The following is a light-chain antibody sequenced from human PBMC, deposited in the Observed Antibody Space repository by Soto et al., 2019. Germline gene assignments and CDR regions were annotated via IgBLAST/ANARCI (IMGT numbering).Light chain of an antibody. CDR3: QQYNNWPL. CDR2: GAS. Sequence: EIVMTQSPATLSVSPGERATLSCRASQSVSSNLAWYQQKPDQAPRLLIYGASTRATGIPARFSGSGSGTEFTLTISSLQSEDFAVYYCQQYNNWPLFGQGTKVDI. V-gene: IGKV3-15*01. CDR1: QSVSSN. J-gene: IGKJ1*01.